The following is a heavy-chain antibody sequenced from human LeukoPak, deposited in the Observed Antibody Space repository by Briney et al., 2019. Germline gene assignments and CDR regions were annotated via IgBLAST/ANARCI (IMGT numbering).Heavy chain of an antibody. V-gene: IGHV1-2*02. J-gene: IGHJ5*02. CDR2: ISPNSGGT. Sequence: GASVKVSCKASGYTFTGYYMHWVRQAPGQGLEWMGWISPNSGGTNYAQQFQGRVTMTRDTSISTAYMELSSLRYDDTAVYYCATNILVRDIINWFDPWGQGTLVTVSS. D-gene: IGHD3-10*01. CDR3: ATNILVRDIINWFDP. CDR1: GYTFTGYY.